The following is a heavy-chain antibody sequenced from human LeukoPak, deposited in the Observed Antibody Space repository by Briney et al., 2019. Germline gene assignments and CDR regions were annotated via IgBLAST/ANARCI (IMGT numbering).Heavy chain of an antibody. CDR1: GFTFDDYA. J-gene: IGHJ4*02. D-gene: IGHD5-24*01. Sequence: GRSLRLSCAASGFTFDDYAMHWVRQAPGKGLEWVSGISWNSGSIGYADSVKGRFIISRDNAKNSLYLQMNSLRAEDTALYYCAAGEEMATIDHWGQGTLVTVSS. V-gene: IGHV3-9*01. CDR3: AAGEEMATIDH. CDR2: ISWNSGSI.